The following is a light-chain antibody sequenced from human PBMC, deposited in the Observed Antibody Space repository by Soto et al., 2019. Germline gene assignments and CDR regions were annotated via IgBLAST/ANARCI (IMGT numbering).Light chain of an antibody. CDR3: QQYGYPPTYT. Sequence: ESVLTQSPGTLSLSPGERATLSCRASQSVSSSYLAWFQQKPGQPPRLLIYGASNRATGIPDRFRGSGSGTDFTLTISRLEPEDFAVYYSQQYGYPPTYTFGQGTKLEIK. J-gene: IGKJ2*01. CDR1: QSVSSSY. V-gene: IGKV3-20*01. CDR2: GAS.